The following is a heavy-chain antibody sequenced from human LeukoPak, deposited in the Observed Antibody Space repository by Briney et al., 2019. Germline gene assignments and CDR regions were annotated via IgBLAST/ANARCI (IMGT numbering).Heavy chain of an antibody. Sequence: GSSVTVSCTASGGTFSSYAISWVRQAPGQGLEWMGGIIPIFGTANYAQKFQGRVTITADESTSTAYMELSSLRSEDTAVYYCASGVRGVIIPTSFDYWGQGTLVTVSS. D-gene: IGHD3-10*01. CDR3: ASGVRGVIIPTSFDY. CDR2: IIPIFGTA. J-gene: IGHJ4*02. CDR1: GGTFSSYA. V-gene: IGHV1-69*01.